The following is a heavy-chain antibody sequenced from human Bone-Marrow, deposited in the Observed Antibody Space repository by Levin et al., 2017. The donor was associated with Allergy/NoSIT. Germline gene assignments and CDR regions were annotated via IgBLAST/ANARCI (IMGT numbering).Heavy chain of an antibody. CDR2: ISPYIGNT. CDR1: GHTFNQYA. J-gene: IGHJ5*02. CDR3: GRVSAVKAAGPNWSDL. Sequence: ASVKVSCKASGHTFNQYAISWVRQAPGHGLEWMGWISPYIGNTQYAQKFQGRVSMTSVTPATTVYMELRSLTSDDTAVYYCGRVSAVKAAGPNWSDLWGPGTLVTVSS. D-gene: IGHD6-13*01. V-gene: IGHV1-18*01.